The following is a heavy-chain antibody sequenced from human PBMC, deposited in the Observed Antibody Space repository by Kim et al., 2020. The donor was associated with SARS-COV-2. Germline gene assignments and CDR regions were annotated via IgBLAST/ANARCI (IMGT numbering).Heavy chain of an antibody. CDR2: ISYDGSNK. D-gene: IGHD3-10*01. CDR1: GFTFSSYG. CDR3: AKSMVYYYYYGMDV. Sequence: GGSLRLSCAASGFTFSSYGMHWVRQAPGKGLEWVAVISYDGSNKYYADSVKGRFTISRDNSKNTLYLQMNSLRAEDTAVYYCAKSMVYYYYYGMDVWGQG. V-gene: IGHV3-30*18. J-gene: IGHJ6*02.